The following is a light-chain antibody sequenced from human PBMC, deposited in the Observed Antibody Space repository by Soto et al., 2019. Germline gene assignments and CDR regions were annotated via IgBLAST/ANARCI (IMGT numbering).Light chain of an antibody. V-gene: IGLV2-23*02. Sequence: QSVLTQPASVSGSPGQSITISCTGTSSDVGRYNLVSWYQQLPGKAPKLIIYEVNERPSGISDRFSGSKSGNTASLTISVLQDEDEADYFCCSYVGSSILMFGGGTKLTVL. CDR2: EVN. J-gene: IGLJ3*02. CDR1: SSDVGRYNL. CDR3: CSYVGSSILM.